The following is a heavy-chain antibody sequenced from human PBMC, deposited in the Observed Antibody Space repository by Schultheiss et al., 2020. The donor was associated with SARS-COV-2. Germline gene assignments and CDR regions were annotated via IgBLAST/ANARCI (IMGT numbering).Heavy chain of an antibody. J-gene: IGHJ6*02. CDR1: EFTFSDYY. D-gene: IGHD4-17*01. CDR2: ISSGGAHI. CDR3: ARDRAVTTIYYYYGMDV. V-gene: IGHV3-11*01. Sequence: GGSLRLSCAASEFTFSDYYMSWIRQAPGKGLEWVSYISSGGAHIYYADSVKGRFTISRDNAQNSLYLQMNSLRAEDTAVYYCARDRAVTTIYYYYGMDVWGQGTTVTVSS.